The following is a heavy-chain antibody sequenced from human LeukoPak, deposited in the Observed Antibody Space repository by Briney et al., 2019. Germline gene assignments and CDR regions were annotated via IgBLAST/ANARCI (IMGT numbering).Heavy chain of an antibody. J-gene: IGHJ4*02. CDR2: IYYSGST. CDR1: GGSISSSSYY. CDR3: ARLHPPRRSGSYYYFDY. Sequence: PSETLSLTCTVSGGSISSSSYYWGWIRQPPGKGLEWIGSIYYSGSTYYNPSLKGRVTISVDTSKNQFSLKLSSVTAADTAVYYCARLHPPRRSGSYYYFDYWGQGTLVTVSS. V-gene: IGHV4-39*01. D-gene: IGHD1-26*01.